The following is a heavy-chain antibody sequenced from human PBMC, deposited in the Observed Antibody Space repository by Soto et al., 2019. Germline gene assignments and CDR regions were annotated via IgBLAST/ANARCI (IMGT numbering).Heavy chain of an antibody. CDR2: INPNSGGT. CDR1: GYTFTGYY. CDR3: ARCYYDSSGYYKG. V-gene: IGHV1-2*02. J-gene: IGHJ4*02. D-gene: IGHD3-22*01. Sequence: GASVKVSCKASGYTFTGYYMHWVRQAPGQGLEWMGWINPNSGGTNYAQKFQGRVTMTRDTSISTAYMELSRLRSDDTAVYYCARCYYDSSGYYKGWGQGTLVTVSS.